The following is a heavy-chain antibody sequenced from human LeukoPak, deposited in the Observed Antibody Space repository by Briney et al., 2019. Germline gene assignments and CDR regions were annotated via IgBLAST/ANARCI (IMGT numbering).Heavy chain of an antibody. CDR3: ARDHGDYYGMDV. D-gene: IGHD4-17*01. CDR1: GDSISSNCW. V-gene: IGHV4-4*02. CDR2: IYHSGST. J-gene: IGHJ6*02. Sequence: TASETLSLTRTVSGDSISSNCWWTWVRQAPGKGLEWIGEIYHSGSTNYNPSLKSQVTMSVDKSKNQFSLKVKSVTAADTAVYYCARDHGDYYGMDVWGQGTTVTVSS.